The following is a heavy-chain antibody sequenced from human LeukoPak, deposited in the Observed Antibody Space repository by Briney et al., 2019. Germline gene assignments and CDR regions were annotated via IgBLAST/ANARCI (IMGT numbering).Heavy chain of an antibody. CDR2: IYYSGST. J-gene: IGHJ5*01. CDR1: GDSISSYY. V-gene: IGHV4-59*12. CDR3: ARSRRGSSGWFDY. Sequence: SETLSLTCTVSGDSISSYYWSWIRQSPGKGLEWIGYIYYSGSTNYNPSLKSRVTISVDTSKNQFSLKLSPVTAADTAVYYCARSRRGSSGWFDYWGQGTLVTVSS. D-gene: IGHD6-19*01.